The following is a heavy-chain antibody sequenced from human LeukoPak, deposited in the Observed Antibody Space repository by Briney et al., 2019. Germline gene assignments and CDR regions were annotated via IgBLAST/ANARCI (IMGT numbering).Heavy chain of an antibody. CDR3: AGYGYAHNTFDI. Sequence: GGSLRLSCAASGFTFSSYGMHWVRQAPGKGLEWVAVIWNDGDNKYYADSVKGRFTISRDNSKNTLFLQMNSLRAEDTAVYYCAGYGYAHNTFDIWGQGTMVTVSS. J-gene: IGHJ3*02. CDR1: GFTFSSYG. V-gene: IGHV3-33*01. CDR2: IWNDGDNK. D-gene: IGHD3-16*01.